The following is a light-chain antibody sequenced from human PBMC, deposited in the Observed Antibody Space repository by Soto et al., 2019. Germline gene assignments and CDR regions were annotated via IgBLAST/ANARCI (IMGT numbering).Light chain of an antibody. CDR1: QGITGW. V-gene: IGKV1-5*01. CDR2: DAS. CDR3: QQYQRYWT. J-gene: IGKJ1*01. Sequence: DIQLTQSPSTLSASVGDRVTITCRASQGITGWLAWYQQKPGKAPKLLIFDASTLESGAPPRFTGSGSGTEFALSISNLQPDDFATYYCQQYQRYWTFGQGTKVEFK.